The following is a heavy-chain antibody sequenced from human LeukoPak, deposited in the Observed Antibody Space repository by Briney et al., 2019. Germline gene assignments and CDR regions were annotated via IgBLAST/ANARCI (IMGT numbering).Heavy chain of an antibody. CDR1: GGSISSYC. Sequence: SETLSLTCTVCGGSISSYCWSWIRQPPGKGLEWIGYIYYSGSTNYNPPLKSRVTISVDTSKNQFSLKLSSVTAADTAVYYCATGIAVAGTPFDYWGQGTLVTVSS. CDR2: IYYSGST. V-gene: IGHV4-59*01. CDR3: ATGIAVAGTPFDY. J-gene: IGHJ4*02. D-gene: IGHD6-19*01.